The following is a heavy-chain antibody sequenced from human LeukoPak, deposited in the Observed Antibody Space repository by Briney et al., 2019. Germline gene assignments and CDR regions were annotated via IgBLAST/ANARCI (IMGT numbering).Heavy chain of an antibody. CDR3: AGRQAVAGPGAFDI. CDR1: GGSFSGYY. CDR2: INHSGST. D-gene: IGHD6-19*01. J-gene: IGHJ3*02. V-gene: IGHV4-34*01. Sequence: SETLSLTCAVYGGSFSGYYWSWIRQPPGKGLEWIGEINHSGSTNYNPSLKSRVTISVDTSKNQFSLKLSSVTAADTAVYYCAGRQAVAGPGAFDIWGQGTMVTVSS.